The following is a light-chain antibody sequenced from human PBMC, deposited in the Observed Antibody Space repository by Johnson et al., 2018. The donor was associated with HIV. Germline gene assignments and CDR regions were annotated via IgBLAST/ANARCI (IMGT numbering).Light chain of an antibody. V-gene: IGLV1-51*02. CDR1: SSNIGNNY. Sequence: QSVLTQPHSVSAAPGQKVTISCSGSSSNIGNNYVSWYQQLPGTAPKLLIYENNKRPSGIPDRFSGSKSGTSATLGITGLQTGDEADYYCGTWASSLSAGVFGTGTKVTVL. J-gene: IGLJ1*01. CDR2: ENN. CDR3: GTWASSLSAGV.